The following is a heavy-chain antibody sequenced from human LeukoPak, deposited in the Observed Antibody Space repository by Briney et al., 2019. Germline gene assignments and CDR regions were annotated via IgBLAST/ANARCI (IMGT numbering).Heavy chain of an antibody. CDR1: GFTFSSYG. J-gene: IGHJ4*02. D-gene: IGHD6-19*01. Sequence: GGSLRLSCAASGFTFSSYGMHWVRQAPGKGLEWVAVISYDGSNKYYADSVKGRFTISRDNSKNTLYLQMNSLRAEDTAVYYGAKVPGYSSGWYYFDYWGQGTLVTVSS. CDR3: AKVPGYSSGWYYFDY. CDR2: ISYDGSNK. V-gene: IGHV3-30*18.